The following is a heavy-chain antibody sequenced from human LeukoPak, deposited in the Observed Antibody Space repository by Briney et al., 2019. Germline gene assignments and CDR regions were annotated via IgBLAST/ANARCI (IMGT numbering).Heavy chain of an antibody. CDR3: ANWPEGLRTFDY. CDR2: ITGSGGGT. V-gene: IGHV3-23*01. J-gene: IGHJ4*02. Sequence: PGGSLRLSCTPSGFTFSAYTMTWVRQAPGKGLEWVSAITGSGGGTSYGDSVKGRFTISRDNSKNTLYLQMNSLRAEDTAVYYCANWPEGLRTFDYWGQGTLVTVSS. D-gene: IGHD5-12*01. CDR1: GFTFSAYT.